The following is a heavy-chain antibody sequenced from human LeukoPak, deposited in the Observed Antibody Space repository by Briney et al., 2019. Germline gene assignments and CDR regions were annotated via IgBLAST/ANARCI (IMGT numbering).Heavy chain of an antibody. CDR3: ARDSTWRLDY. CDR1: GFTFSSHW. V-gene: IGHV3-7*03. D-gene: IGHD5-12*01. J-gene: IGHJ4*02. Sequence: PGGSLRLSCTASGFTFSSHWMTWVRQPPGKGLEWVANIKEDGSVKYYVDSVKSRFSISRDNTKSALYLQMDSLRADDTAVYFCARDSTWRLDYWGQGTLITVSS. CDR2: IKEDGSVK.